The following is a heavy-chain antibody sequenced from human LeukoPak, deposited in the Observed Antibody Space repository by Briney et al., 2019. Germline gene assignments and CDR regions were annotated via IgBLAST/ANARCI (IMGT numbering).Heavy chain of an antibody. J-gene: IGHJ3*02. CDR3: ARDLLVGSSDAFDI. CDR1: GGSISSGGYY. Sequence: SETLSLTCTVSGGSISSGGYYWSWIRQPPGKGLEWIGYIYHSGSTYYNPSLKSRVTISVDRSKNQFSLKLSSVTAADTAVYYCARDLLVGSSDAFDIWGQGTMVTVSS. D-gene: IGHD2-8*02. CDR2: IYHSGST. V-gene: IGHV4-30-2*01.